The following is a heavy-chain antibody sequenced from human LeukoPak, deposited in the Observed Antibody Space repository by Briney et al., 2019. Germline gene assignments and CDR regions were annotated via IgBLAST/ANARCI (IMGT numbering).Heavy chain of an antibody. Sequence: ASVTVSCKASGYTFTSYGISWVRQAPGQGLEWMGWISAYNGNTIYAQKLQGRVTMTTDTSTSTAYMELRSLRSDDTAVYYCARDVPRGYCSGGSCYVDYWGQGTLVTVSS. CDR1: GYTFTSYG. D-gene: IGHD2-15*01. CDR2: ISAYNGNT. J-gene: IGHJ4*02. V-gene: IGHV1-18*01. CDR3: ARDVPRGYCSGGSCYVDY.